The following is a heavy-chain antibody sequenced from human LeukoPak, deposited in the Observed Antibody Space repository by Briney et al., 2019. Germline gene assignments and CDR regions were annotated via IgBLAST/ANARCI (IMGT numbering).Heavy chain of an antibody. V-gene: IGHV3-21*01. CDR3: ATQREAYYYYMDV. CDR1: GFTFSSYS. CDR2: ISSSSSYI. Sequence: GGSLRLSCAASGFTFSSYSMNWVRQAPGKGLEWVSSISSSSSYIYYADSVKGRFTISRDNAKNSLYLQMNSLRAEDTAVYYCATQREAYYYYMDVWGKGTTVTFSS. J-gene: IGHJ6*03.